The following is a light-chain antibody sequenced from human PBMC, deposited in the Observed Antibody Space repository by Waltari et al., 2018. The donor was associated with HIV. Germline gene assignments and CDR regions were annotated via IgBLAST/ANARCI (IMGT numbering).Light chain of an antibody. CDR1: SSDVGSYHL. CDR2: EVS. CDR3: CSYAGSSTFNWV. Sequence: QSALTQPASVSGSPAQSITISCTGTSSDVGSYHLLPWYQQHPGKAPKLMIYEVSKRPSGVSNRFSGSRSGNTASLTISGLQAEDEADYYCCSYAGSSTFNWVFGGGTKLTVL. J-gene: IGLJ3*02. V-gene: IGLV2-23*02.